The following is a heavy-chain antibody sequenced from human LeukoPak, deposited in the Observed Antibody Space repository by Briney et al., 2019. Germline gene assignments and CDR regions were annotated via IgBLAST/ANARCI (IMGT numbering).Heavy chain of an antibody. CDR2: IYHSGST. V-gene: IGHV4-4*02. J-gene: IGHJ5*02. D-gene: IGHD2-8*02. CDR1: GFTFSSYAM. CDR3: AITGWRWFDP. Sequence: GSLRLSCAASGFTFSSYAMTWVRQAPGKGLEWIGEIYHSGSTNYNPSLKSRVTISVDKSKNQFSLKLSSVTAADTAVYYCAITGWRWFDPWGQGTLVTVSS.